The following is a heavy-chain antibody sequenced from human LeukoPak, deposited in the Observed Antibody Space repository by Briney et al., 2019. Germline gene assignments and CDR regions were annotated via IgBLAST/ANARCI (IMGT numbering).Heavy chain of an antibody. J-gene: IGHJ6*02. CDR3: AKDQRYYDFWSGYYPRYYYYGMDV. CDR1: GFTFSSYG. V-gene: IGHV3-30*18. CDR2: ISYDGSNK. Sequence: GGSLRLSCAASGFTFSSYGMHWVRQAPGKGLEWVAVISYDGSNKYYADSVKGRFTISRGNSKNTLYLQMNSLRAEDTAVYYCAKDQRYYDFWSGYYPRYYYYGMDVWGQGTTVTVSS. D-gene: IGHD3-3*01.